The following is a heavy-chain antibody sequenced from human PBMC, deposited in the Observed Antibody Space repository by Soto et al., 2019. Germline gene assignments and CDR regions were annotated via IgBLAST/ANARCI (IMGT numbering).Heavy chain of an antibody. D-gene: IGHD6-19*01. Sequence: QVQLVQSGAEVNKPGSSVKVSCKASGGTFSSYAISWVRQAPGQGLEWMGGIIPIFGTANYAQKFQGRVTITADESTSTAYMELSSLRSEDTAVYYCASLTAPEIQQWLPAPWFDPWGQGTLVTVSS. CDR3: ASLTAPEIQQWLPAPWFDP. CDR2: IIPIFGTA. J-gene: IGHJ5*02. CDR1: GGTFSSYA. V-gene: IGHV1-69*01.